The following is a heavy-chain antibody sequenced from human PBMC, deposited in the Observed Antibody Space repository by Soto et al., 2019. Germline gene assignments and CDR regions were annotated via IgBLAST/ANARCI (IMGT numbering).Heavy chain of an antibody. J-gene: IGHJ3*02. D-gene: IGHD3-10*01. CDR3: ARDAYGTAGQGGAFDI. V-gene: IGHV3-33*01. Sequence: QVQLVESGGGVVQPGRSLRLSCATSGFTYGHFGMHWARQAPGKGLEWVAVIWHDGSKKLYADSVKGRFTISRDDSKKXLDLQMNSLRVEDTAVYYCARDAYGTAGQGGAFDIWGQGTVVIVSS. CDR1: GFTYGHFG. CDR2: IWHDGSKK.